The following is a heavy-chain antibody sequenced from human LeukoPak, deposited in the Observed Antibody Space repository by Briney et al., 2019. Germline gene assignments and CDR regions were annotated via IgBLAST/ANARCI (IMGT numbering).Heavy chain of an antibody. D-gene: IGHD1-26*01. Sequence: ASVKVSCKASGYTFTGYYMHWVRQAPGQGLEWMGRINPNSGGTNYAQKFQGRVTMTRDTSISTAYMELSRLRSDDTAVYYCARRYSGSPFDYWDQGTLVTVSS. CDR1: GYTFTGYY. CDR2: INPNSGGT. CDR3: ARRYSGSPFDY. J-gene: IGHJ4*02. V-gene: IGHV1-2*06.